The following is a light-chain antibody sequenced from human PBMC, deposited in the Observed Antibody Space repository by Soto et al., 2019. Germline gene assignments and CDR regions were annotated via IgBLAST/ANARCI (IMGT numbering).Light chain of an antibody. CDR2: SHN. CDR3: QSYDSTLSGWV. Sequence: QSVLTQPPSVSGAPGQRVTLSCTGSRSNIGEGYHVHWYQHLPGTAPKLLIYSHNHRPSGVPDRFSGSRSDTSAALAITGLQAEDEADYYCQSYDSTLSGWVFGGGTKLTVL. CDR1: RSNIGEGYH. J-gene: IGLJ3*02. V-gene: IGLV1-40*01.